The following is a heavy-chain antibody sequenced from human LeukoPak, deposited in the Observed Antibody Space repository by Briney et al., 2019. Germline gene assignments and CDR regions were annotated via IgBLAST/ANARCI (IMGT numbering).Heavy chain of an antibody. CDR3: AAGKWEPSLAFDI. J-gene: IGHJ3*02. V-gene: IGHV1-2*06. Sequence: GASVKVSCKASGYTFTGYYMHWVRQAPGQGLEWMGRINPNSGGTNYAQKFQERVTITRDMSTSTAYMELSSLRSEDTAVYYCAAGKWEPSLAFDIWGQGTMVTVSS. CDR1: GYTFTGYY. CDR2: INPNSGGT. D-gene: IGHD1-26*01.